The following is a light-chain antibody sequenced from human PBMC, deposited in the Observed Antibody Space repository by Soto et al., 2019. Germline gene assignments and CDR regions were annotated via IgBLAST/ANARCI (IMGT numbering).Light chain of an antibody. CDR1: SSDVGGYNY. Sequence: QSVLTQPASVSGSPGQSITISCTGTSSDVGGYNYVSWYQQHPGKAHKLMIYEVSNRPSGVSNRFSGSKSGNTASLTISGLQAEDEADYYCSSYTSSSPFVFGTGTKLTVL. J-gene: IGLJ1*01. CDR2: EVS. V-gene: IGLV2-14*01. CDR3: SSYTSSSPFV.